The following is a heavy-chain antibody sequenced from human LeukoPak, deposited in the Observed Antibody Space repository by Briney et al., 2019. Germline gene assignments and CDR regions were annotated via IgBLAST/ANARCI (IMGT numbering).Heavy chain of an antibody. Sequence: PSETLSLTCTVSGGSISSYYWSWIRQPPGKGLEWIGYIYYSGTTNYNPSLESRVTISVDTSKSQFSLKLTSVTAADAAMYYCARDSGRNRYFGLWGRGALVTVSS. V-gene: IGHV4-59*01. CDR2: IYYSGTT. CDR1: GGSISSYY. J-gene: IGHJ2*01. CDR3: ARDSGRNRYFGL.